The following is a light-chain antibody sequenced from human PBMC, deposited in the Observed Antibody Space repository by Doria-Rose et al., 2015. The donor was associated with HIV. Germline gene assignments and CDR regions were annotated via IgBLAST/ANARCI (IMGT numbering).Light chain of an antibody. J-gene: IGKJ1*01. V-gene: IGKV3-20*01. CDR3: HHYGTSWT. CDR1: QSFSSTY. CDR2: DGS. Sequence: TQSPGTLSLSPGERATLSCRASQSFSSTYLAWYQQKPGQAPSLLIYDGSTMATGIPDSFSASGSVTDFTLTINRLEPEDFALYYCHHYGTSWTYGQGTKVEI.